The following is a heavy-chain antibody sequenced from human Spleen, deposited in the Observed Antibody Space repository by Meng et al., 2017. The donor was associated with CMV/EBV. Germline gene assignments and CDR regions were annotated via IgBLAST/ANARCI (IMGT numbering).Heavy chain of an antibody. Sequence: GSISSSNFYWGWSRQPPGKGLEWIVTIYQSASTYYNPSLKSRIATSVDMSRNQFSLELTSLTAADTAVYYCAREYCSSTSCSRGIDYWGQGTLVTVSS. V-gene: IGHV4-39*07. D-gene: IGHD2-2*01. CDR1: GSISSSNFY. J-gene: IGHJ4*02. CDR3: AREYCSSTSCSRGIDY. CDR2: IYQSAST.